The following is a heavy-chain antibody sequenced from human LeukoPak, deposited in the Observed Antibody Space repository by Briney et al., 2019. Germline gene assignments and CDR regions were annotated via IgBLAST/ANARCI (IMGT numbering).Heavy chain of an antibody. CDR1: GFTFSDYY. V-gene: IGHV3-11*03. D-gene: IGHD1-26*01. J-gene: IGHJ4*02. CDR3: ARPYSGSSPGVVAY. CDR2: ISTSSSYT. Sequence: GGSLRLSCAASGFTFSDYYMSWIGQAPGKGLEWVSYISTSSSYTKYADSVKGRFTISRDNTKNSLFLQMNSLSAEDTAVYYCARPYSGSSPGVVAYWGQGTLVTVSS.